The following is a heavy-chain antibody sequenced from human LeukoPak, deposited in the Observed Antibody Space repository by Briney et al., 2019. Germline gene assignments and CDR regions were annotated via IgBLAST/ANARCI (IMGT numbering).Heavy chain of an antibody. J-gene: IGHJ3*02. Sequence: SETLSLTCTVSGGSLSIYYWPWLRQPAGKGLECIALIYTSGSTKYNPPLKSRVTMSVDTSKKQISLKLSSVTAADTAVYYCARDFQIWGQGTMVTVSS. CDR1: GGSLSIYY. V-gene: IGHV4-4*07. CDR2: IYTSGST. CDR3: ARDFQI.